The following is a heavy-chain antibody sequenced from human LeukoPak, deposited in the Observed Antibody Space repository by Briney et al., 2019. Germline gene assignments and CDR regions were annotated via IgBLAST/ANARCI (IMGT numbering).Heavy chain of an antibody. Sequence: GRCLRLSCAASGFTFSSYGMHWVRQAPGKGLEWGAIISYDGSNKYYADSVKGRFTISRDNSKNTLYLQMNSLRAEDTAVYYCAKDPRTYYYGSGTYYLDYWGQGTLVTVSS. D-gene: IGHD3-10*01. CDR1: GFTFSSYG. J-gene: IGHJ4*02. CDR2: ISYDGSNK. V-gene: IGHV3-30*18. CDR3: AKDPRTYYYGSGTYYLDY.